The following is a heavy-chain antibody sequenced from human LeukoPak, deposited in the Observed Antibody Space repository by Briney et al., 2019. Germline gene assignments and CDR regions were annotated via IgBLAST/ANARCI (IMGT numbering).Heavy chain of an antibody. CDR3: SRERQSVGYDILTGSGYYGMDV. CDR1: GGSISSSNW. CDR2: IYHSGST. V-gene: IGHV4-4*02. J-gene: IGHJ6*04. D-gene: IGHD3-9*01. Sequence: PSGTLSLTCAVSGGSISSSNWWSRVRQPPGKGLEWIGEIYHSGSTNYNPSLKSRVTISVDKSKNQFSLKLSSVTAADTAVYYCSRERQSVGYDILTGSGYYGMDVWGKGTTVTVSS.